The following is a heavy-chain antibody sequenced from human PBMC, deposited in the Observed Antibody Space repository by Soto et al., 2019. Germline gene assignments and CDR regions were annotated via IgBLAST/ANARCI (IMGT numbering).Heavy chain of an antibody. J-gene: IGHJ6*02. V-gene: IGHV3-15*01. CDR1: GFTFNNAW. CDR3: TTSSGGGSDYYYGMDV. D-gene: IGHD3-16*01. CDR2: IKSKTDGGTT. Sequence: GGSLRLSCAASGFTFNNAWMSWVRQAPGKGLEWVGRIKSKTDGGTTDYATPVKGRFSISRDDSKNTLYLQLNSLKTEDTAVYYCTTSSGGGSDYYYGMDVWGQGTTVTVSS.